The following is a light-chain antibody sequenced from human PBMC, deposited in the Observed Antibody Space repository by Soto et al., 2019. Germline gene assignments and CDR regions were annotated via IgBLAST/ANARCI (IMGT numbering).Light chain of an antibody. CDR3: QQYGSPPYT. J-gene: IGKJ2*01. CDR1: QSVDSSY. V-gene: IGKV3-20*01. Sequence: EIVLTQSPGTLSLSPGERATLSCRASQSVDSSYLAWYRQKPGQVPGLLIYAASSRATGVPDRFSGSGSGTDFTLTISRLEPEDFAVYYSQQYGSPPYTFGQGTKLDIK. CDR2: AAS.